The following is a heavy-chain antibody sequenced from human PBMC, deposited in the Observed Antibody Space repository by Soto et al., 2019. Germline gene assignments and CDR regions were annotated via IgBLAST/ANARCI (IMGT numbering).Heavy chain of an antibody. CDR2: IVPAFGTT. Sequence: ASVKVSCKVSGGTLRNHGVTWVRQAPGQGLEWVGGIVPAFGTTKYAQRLQGRVTITADGSTSTVYLELSSLRSEDTAVYFCARGDYYSSGSVATSYYYNGMDVWGQGTTVTVSS. CDR3: ARGDYYSSGSVATSYYYNGMDV. J-gene: IGHJ6*02. V-gene: IGHV1-69*13. CDR1: GGTLRNHG. D-gene: IGHD3-10*01.